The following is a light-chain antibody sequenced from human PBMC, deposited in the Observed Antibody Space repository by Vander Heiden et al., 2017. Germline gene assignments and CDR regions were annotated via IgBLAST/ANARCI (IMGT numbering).Light chain of an antibody. CDR3: QQYANSPPT. CDR2: GAS. V-gene: IGKV3-20*01. CDR1: QSVANNY. J-gene: IGKJ1*01. Sequence: EIVLTQSPGTLSLSPGERATLSCRASQSVANNYLAWYQRRPGQAPRLLIFGASSRVTGIPDRFSGSGSGTDFTLTISRLEPEDFAVYNCQQYANSPPTFGQGTKVEIK.